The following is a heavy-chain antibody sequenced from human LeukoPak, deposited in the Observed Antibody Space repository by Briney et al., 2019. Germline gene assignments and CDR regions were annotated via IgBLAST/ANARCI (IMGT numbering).Heavy chain of an antibody. V-gene: IGHV5-51*01. D-gene: IGHD6-13*01. CDR1: GYSFTSYW. CDR3: ERLPTYSSMGDAFDI. Sequence: GESLKISCKGSGYSFTSYWIGWVRQMPGKGLEWMGIIYPGDSDTRYSPSFQGQVTISADKSISTAYLQWSSLKASDTAMYYCERLPTYSSMGDAFDIWGQGTMVTVSS. CDR2: IYPGDSDT. J-gene: IGHJ3*02.